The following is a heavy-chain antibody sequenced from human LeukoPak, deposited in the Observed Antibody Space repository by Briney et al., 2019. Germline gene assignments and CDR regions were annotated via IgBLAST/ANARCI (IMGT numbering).Heavy chain of an antibody. D-gene: IGHD6-6*01. V-gene: IGHV3-73*01. CDR3: TRRQYSSSPTPYYYYMDV. Sequence: GGSLRLSCAASGFAFTGSAMHWVRQASGKGLEWVGRIRSKANSYATAYAASVKGRFTISRDDSKNTAYLQMNSLKTEDTAVYYCTRRQYSSSPTPYYYYMDVWGKGTTVTVSS. CDR2: IRSKANSYAT. CDR1: GFAFTGSA. J-gene: IGHJ6*03.